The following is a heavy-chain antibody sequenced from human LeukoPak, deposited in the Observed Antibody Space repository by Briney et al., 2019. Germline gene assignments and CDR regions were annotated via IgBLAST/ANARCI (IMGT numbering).Heavy chain of an antibody. CDR2: IHYTGST. CDR1: GGSINNYY. CDR3: ARASPTQYSSSGSWFYFDY. D-gene: IGHD6-6*01. J-gene: IGHJ4*02. V-gene: IGHV4-59*01. Sequence: PSETLSLTCSVSGGSINNYYWSWIRQPPGKGLEWIAYIHYTGSTNYNPSLKSRVTISVDTSENQFSLKLGSVTAADTAVYYCARASPTQYSSSGSWFYFDYWGQGTLVTVSS.